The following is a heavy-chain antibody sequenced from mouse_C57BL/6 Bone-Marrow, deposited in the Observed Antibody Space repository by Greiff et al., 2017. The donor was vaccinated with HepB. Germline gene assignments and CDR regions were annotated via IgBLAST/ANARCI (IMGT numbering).Heavy chain of an antibody. CDR3: ARDPLDYFYFDY. CDR2: ISDGGSYT. J-gene: IGHJ2*01. V-gene: IGHV5-4*01. CDR1: GFTFSSYA. D-gene: IGHD1-1*01. Sequence: EVQGVESGGGLVKPGGSLKLSCAASGFTFSSYAMSWVRQTPEKRLEWVATISDGGSYTYYPDNVKGRFTISRDNAKNNLYLQMSHLKSEDTAMYYCARDPLDYFYFDYWGQGTTLTVSS.